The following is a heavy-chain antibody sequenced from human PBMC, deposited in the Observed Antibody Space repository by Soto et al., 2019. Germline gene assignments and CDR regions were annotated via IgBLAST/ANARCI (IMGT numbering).Heavy chain of an antibody. Sequence: ASVKVSCKASGYTFTGYYMHWVRQAPGQGLEWMGWINPNSGGTNYAQKFQGRVTMTRDTSISTAYMELSRLRSDDTAVYYCARGVSIAVAGYRYWGQGTLVTVSS. CDR1: GYTFTGYY. CDR3: ARGVSIAVAGYRY. J-gene: IGHJ4*02. V-gene: IGHV1-2*02. D-gene: IGHD6-19*01. CDR2: INPNSGGT.